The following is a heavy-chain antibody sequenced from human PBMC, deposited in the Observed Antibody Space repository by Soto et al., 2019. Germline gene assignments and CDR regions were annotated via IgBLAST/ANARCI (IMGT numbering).Heavy chain of an antibody. D-gene: IGHD2-15*01. CDR1: GGSISSYY. J-gene: IGHJ4*02. V-gene: IGHV4-59*08. CDR3: ARVEAYCSGSSCYSWFDY. CDR2: IYYSGST. Sequence: SETLSLTCTVSGGSISSYYWSWIRQPPGKGLEWIGYIYYSGSTNYNPSLKSRVTISVDTSKNQFSLKLSSVTAADTAVYYCARVEAYCSGSSCYSWFDYWGQGTLVTVS.